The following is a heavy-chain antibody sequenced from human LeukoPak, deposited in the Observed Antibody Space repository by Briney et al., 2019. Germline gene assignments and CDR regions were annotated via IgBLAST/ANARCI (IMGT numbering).Heavy chain of an antibody. CDR1: GYTLTELS. Sequence: ASVKVSCKVSGYTLTELSMHWVRQAPGKGLEWMGGFDPEDGETIYAQKFQGGVTMTEDTSTDTAYMELSSLRSEDTAVYYCATGYSYGYERAFDIWGQGTMVTVSS. J-gene: IGHJ3*02. V-gene: IGHV1-24*01. D-gene: IGHD5-18*01. CDR2: FDPEDGET. CDR3: ATGYSYGYERAFDI.